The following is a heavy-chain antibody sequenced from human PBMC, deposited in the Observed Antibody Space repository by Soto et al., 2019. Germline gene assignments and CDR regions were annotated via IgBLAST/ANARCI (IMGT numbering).Heavy chain of an antibody. Sequence: SETLSLTCTVSGGSISSYYWSWIRQPPGQGLEWIGYIYNSGSTNYNPSLKSRVTISVDTSKNQFSLKLSSVTAADTAVYYCARALGTTVVNYYYYGMDVWGQGTTVTVSS. CDR2: IYNSGST. CDR3: ARALGTTVVNYYYYGMDV. CDR1: GGSISSYY. V-gene: IGHV4-59*01. J-gene: IGHJ6*02. D-gene: IGHD4-17*01.